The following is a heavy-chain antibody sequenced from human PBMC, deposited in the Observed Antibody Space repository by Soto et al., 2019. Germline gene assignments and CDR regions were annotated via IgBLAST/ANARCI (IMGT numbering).Heavy chain of an antibody. V-gene: IGHV4-59*01. CDR1: GCSISSYY. Sequence: SETLSLTCTVSGCSISSYYWSWIRQPPGKGLEWIGYIYYSGSTNYNPSLKSRVTISVDTSKNQFSLKLSSVTAADTAVYYCERVIKLWPITYYFDDWGHGTLVTV. D-gene: IGHD5-18*01. CDR2: IYYSGST. CDR3: ERVIKLWPITYYFDD. J-gene: IGHJ4*01.